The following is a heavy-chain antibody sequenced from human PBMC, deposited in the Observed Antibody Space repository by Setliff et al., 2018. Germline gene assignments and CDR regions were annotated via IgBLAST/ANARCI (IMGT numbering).Heavy chain of an antibody. CDR1: GFSLSTSGVG. J-gene: IGHJ4*02. CDR3: AQYNYNFWSGYYLLGYFDY. V-gene: IGHV2-5*02. CDR2: IYWDDDK. D-gene: IGHD3-3*01. Sequence: SGPTLVNPTQTLTLTCTFSGFSLSTSGVGVGWIRQPPGKALEWLALIYWDDDKRYSPSLKSRLTITKDTSKNQVVLTMTNMDPVDTATYYCAQYNYNFWSGYYLLGYFDYWGQGTLVTVSS.